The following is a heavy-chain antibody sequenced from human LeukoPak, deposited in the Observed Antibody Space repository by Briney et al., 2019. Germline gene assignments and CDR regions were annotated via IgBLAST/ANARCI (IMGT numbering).Heavy chain of an antibody. V-gene: IGHV3-7*01. D-gene: IGHD5-12*01. CDR2: IKQDGSEK. CDR1: GFTFSSDW. J-gene: IGHJ4*02. Sequence: PGGSLRLSCAASGFTFSSDWMSWVRQAPGKGLEWVANIKQDGSEKYYVDSVKGRFTISRDNAKNSLYLQMNSLRAEDTAVYYCARGGPVDIVATISFWGQGTLVTVSS. CDR3: ARGGPVDIVATISF.